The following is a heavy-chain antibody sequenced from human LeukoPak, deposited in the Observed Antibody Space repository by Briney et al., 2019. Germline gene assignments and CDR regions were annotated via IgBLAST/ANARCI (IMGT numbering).Heavy chain of an antibody. Sequence: AAVKVSCKASGYTFTSYGISWVRQAPGQGLEWMGWISAYDGNTNYAQKLQGRVTMTTDTSTSTAYMELRSLRSDDTAVYYCARGYYDILTGYSFDYWGQGTLVTVSS. CDR1: GYTFTSYG. CDR2: ISAYDGNT. CDR3: ARGYYDILTGYSFDY. J-gene: IGHJ4*02. D-gene: IGHD3-9*01. V-gene: IGHV1-18*01.